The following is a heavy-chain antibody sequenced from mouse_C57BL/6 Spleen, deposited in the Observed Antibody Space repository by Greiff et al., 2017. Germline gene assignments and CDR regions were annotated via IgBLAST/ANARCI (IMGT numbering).Heavy chain of an antibody. CDR3: TRRGTTVVAWYFDV. CDR1: GYTFTDYE. D-gene: IGHD1-1*01. Sequence: QVQLQQSGAELVRPGASVTLSCKASGYTFTDYEMHWVKQTPVHGLEWIGAIDPETGGTAYNQKFKGKAILTADKSSSTAYMELRSLTSEDSAVDYCTRRGTTVVAWYFDVWGTGTTVTVSS. CDR2: IDPETGGT. V-gene: IGHV1-15*01. J-gene: IGHJ1*03.